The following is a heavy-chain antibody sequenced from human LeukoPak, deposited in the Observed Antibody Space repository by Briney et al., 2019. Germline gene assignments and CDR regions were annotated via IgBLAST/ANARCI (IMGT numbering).Heavy chain of an antibody. CDR3: AKDHQYYDFWGAFDY. CDR2: INHSGST. V-gene: IGHV4-34*01. D-gene: IGHD3-3*01. J-gene: IGHJ4*02. Sequence: SETLSLTCAVYGGSFSGYYWSWIRQPPGKGLEWIGEINHSGSTNYNPSLKSRVTISVDTSKNQFSLKLSSVTAADTAVYYCAKDHQYYDFWGAFDYWGQGTLVTVSS. CDR1: GGSFSGYY.